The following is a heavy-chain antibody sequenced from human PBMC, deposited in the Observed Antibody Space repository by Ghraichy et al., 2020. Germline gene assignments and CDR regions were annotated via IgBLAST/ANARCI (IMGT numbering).Heavy chain of an antibody. CDR3: AKDAIHYYDSSGYYAPYFDY. J-gene: IGHJ4*02. V-gene: IGHV3-43*01. D-gene: IGHD3-22*01. CDR2: ISWDGGST. Sequence: GGSLRLSCAASGFTFDDYTMHWVRQAPGKGLEWVSLISWDGGSTYYADSVKGRFTISRDNSKNSLYLQMNSLRTEDTALYYCAKDAIHYYDSSGYYAPYFDYWGQGTLVTVSS. CDR1: GFTFDDYT.